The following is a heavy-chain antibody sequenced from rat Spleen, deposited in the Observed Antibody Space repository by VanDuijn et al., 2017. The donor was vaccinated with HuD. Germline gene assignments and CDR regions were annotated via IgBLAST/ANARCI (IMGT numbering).Heavy chain of an antibody. J-gene: IGHJ2*01. CDR3: TTWDYYDNRFDY. Sequence: EVQLVESGGGLVQPGRSLKLSCAASGFTFSNYGMHWIRQAPTKGLEWVATIIYDGSRTYYRDSVKGRFTISRDNAKSTLYLQMDSLRSEDTATYYCTTWDYYDNRFDYWGQGVMVTVSS. D-gene: IGHD1-6*01. CDR1: GFTFSNYG. CDR2: IIYDGSRT. V-gene: IGHV5-19*01.